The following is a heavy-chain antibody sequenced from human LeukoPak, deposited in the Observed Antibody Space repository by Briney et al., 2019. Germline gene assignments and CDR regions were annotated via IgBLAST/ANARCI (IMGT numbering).Heavy chain of an antibody. D-gene: IGHD1-14*01. CDR1: GFTLSSYW. J-gene: IGHJ4*02. V-gene: IGHV3-74*01. CDR3: EREALNSGNHYFDY. Sequence: GGTLRLSCAASGFTLSSYWMHWVRQAPGKGLVWVSRMNSDGSSTTYADSVKGRFTISRDNAKTTLYLQMNSLRAGDTAVYHCEREALNSGNHYFDYGGRGPLVTAS. CDR2: MNSDGSST.